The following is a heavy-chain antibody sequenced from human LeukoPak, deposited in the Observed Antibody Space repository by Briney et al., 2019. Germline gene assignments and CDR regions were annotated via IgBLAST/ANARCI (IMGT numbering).Heavy chain of an antibody. CDR1: GFTFSTYD. V-gene: IGHV3-30-3*01. J-gene: IGHJ4*02. Sequence: GSLILSCAASGFTFSTYDMHWVRQAPGKGLEWVAIVSYDGSDIHFADSVRGRFTISRDNSKNTLYLQMNSLRAEDTAIYYCARDDPGGIDYWGQGTLVTVSS. D-gene: IGHD3-16*01. CDR2: VSYDGSDI. CDR3: ARDDPGGIDY.